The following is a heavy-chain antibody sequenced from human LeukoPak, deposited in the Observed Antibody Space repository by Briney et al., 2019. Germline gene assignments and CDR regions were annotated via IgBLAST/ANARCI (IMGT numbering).Heavy chain of an antibody. V-gene: IGHV4-31*03. CDR1: GDFIGTGAHY. J-gene: IGHJ4*02. CDR3: TRQIGLGQYSFDY. D-gene: IGHD3-16*01. Sequence: SETLSLTCSVSGDFIGTGAHYWRWLRQRPGRGLEWIGFTYYNGRTHTKPSLQSRVSVSVDTSRNQFSLRVTSMTAADTAIYYCTRQIGLGQYSFDYWGQGMLVTVSS. CDR2: TYYNGRT.